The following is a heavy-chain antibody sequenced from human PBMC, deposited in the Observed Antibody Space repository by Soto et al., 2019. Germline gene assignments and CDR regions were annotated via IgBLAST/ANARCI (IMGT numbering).Heavy chain of an antibody. V-gene: IGHV1-24*01. D-gene: IGHD2-15*01. J-gene: IGHJ4*02. Sequence: ASVKVSCKVSGYTLTELSMHWVRQAPGKGLEWMGGFDPEDGETIYAQKFQGRVTMTEDTSTDTAYMELSSLRSEDTAVYYCATGSIVVVAAPFDYWGQGTLVTVSS. CDR2: FDPEDGET. CDR3: ATGSIVVVAAPFDY. CDR1: GYTLTELS.